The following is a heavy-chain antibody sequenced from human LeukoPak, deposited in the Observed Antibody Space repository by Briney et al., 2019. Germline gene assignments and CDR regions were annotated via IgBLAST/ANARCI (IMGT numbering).Heavy chain of an antibody. CDR1: GFTFSVYW. V-gene: IGHV1-46*01. D-gene: IGHD3-16*01. CDR3: ARDNSRNWGSSTSWWFDP. J-gene: IGHJ5*02. Sequence: ASVKVSCKASGFTFSVYWMHWVRQAPGQGLEWMGVINPRGDEAVYAQKFQGRITMTRDTPTNTAYVELSSLGPEDTAVVYCARDNSRNWGSSTSWWFDPWGQGTLIIVSS. CDR2: INPRGDEA.